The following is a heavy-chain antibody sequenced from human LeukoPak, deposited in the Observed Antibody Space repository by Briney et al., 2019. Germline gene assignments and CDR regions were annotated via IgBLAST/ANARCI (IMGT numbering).Heavy chain of an antibody. CDR2: IRYDGSNK. CDR1: GFTFSSYV. D-gene: IGHD2-2*01. J-gene: IGHJ3*02. V-gene: IGHV3-30*02. Sequence: HSGGSLRLSCAASGFTFSSYVMHWVRQAPGKGLEWVAFIRYDGSNKYYAASVKGRFTISRDNSKNTLHLQLNSLRAEDTAVYYCADEVIVVVPAAMPVAFDIWGQGTMVTVSS. CDR3: ADEVIVVVPAAMPVAFDI.